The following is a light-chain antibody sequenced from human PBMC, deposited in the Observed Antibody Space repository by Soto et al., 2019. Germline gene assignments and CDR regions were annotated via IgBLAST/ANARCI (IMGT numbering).Light chain of an antibody. CDR2: EVN. J-gene: IGLJ1*01. CDR3: CSYAGTNTYV. V-gene: IGLV2-23*02. Sequence: QSALTQPASVSGSPGQSITISCTGSSSDLGTFNLVSWYQQHPGKAPKLLIYEVNGRPSGVSNRFSGSKSGTTASLTISGLQTDDEADYFCCSYAGTNTYVLGGGTKVTV. CDR1: SSDLGTFNL.